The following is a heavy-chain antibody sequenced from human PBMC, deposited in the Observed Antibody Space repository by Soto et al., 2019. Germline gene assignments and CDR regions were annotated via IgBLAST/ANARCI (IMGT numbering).Heavy chain of an antibody. V-gene: IGHV1-69*13. CDR3: ARDSFPNGYGDYVDYYYGMDV. Sequence: SVKVSCKASGGTFSIYAISCVLQSPLQWLEWMGGIIPIFGTANYAQKFQGRVTITADESTSTAYMELSSLRSEDTAVYYCARDSFPNGYGDYVDYYYGMDVWGQGTTVSVSS. D-gene: IGHD4-17*01. CDR1: GGTFSIYA. J-gene: IGHJ6*02. CDR2: IIPIFGTA.